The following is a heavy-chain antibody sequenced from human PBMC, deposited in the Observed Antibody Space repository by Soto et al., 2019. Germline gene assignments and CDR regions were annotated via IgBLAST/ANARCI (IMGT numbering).Heavy chain of an antibody. CDR1: GFTFSSYA. D-gene: IGHD3-10*01. J-gene: IGHJ4*02. CDR2: ISGSGNYI. CDR3: AKDLLWFGELSGPFDY. V-gene: IGHV3-21*01. Sequence: PGGSLRLSCAASGFTFSSYAMNWVRQAPGKGLEWVSSISGSGNYIYYADSVKGRFTFSRDNSKNTLYLQMNSLRAEDTAVYYCAKDLLWFGELSGPFDYWGQGTLVTVSS.